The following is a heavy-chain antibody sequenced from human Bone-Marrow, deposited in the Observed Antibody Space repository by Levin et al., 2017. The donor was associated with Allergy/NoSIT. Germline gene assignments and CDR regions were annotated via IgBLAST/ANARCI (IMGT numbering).Heavy chain of an antibody. CDR2: INTDGSTT. J-gene: IGHJ4*02. V-gene: IGHV3-74*01. Sequence: GESLKISCAASGFTFSSYWMHWVRQAPGKGLVWVSHINTDGSTTNYADSVKGRFSISRDNAKDTLFLQMNSLRAEDTAVYYCARGFSGYGRDWGQGTLVTVSS. CDR1: GFTFSSYW. D-gene: IGHD5-12*01. CDR3: ARGFSGYGRD.